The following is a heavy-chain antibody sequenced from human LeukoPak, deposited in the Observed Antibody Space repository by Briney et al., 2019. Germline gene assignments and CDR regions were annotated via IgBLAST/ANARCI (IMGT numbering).Heavy chain of an antibody. J-gene: IGHJ5*02. Sequence: SETLSLTCTVSGGSISSYYWSWIRQPPGKGLEWIGYIYYSGSTNYNPSLKSRVTISVDTSKNQFSLKLSSVTAADTAVYYCARHARTAGWFDPWGQGTLVTVSS. CDR1: GGSISSYY. D-gene: IGHD2-21*02. V-gene: IGHV4-59*08. CDR3: ARHARTAGWFDP. CDR2: IYYSGST.